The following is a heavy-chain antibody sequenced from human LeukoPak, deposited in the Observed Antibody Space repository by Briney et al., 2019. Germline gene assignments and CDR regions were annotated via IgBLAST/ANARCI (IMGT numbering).Heavy chain of an antibody. V-gene: IGHV1-2*02. CDR2: SNPNTGGT. CDR1: GYTFTGYY. CDR3: ARRYDFWSGYPTAFDY. J-gene: IGHJ4*02. D-gene: IGHD3-3*01. Sequence: AASVKVSCKASGYTFTGYYMYWVRQAPGQGLEWMGFSNPNTGGTIYAQKFQARVTMTRDTSISTAYMELRGLISDDTAVYYCARRYDFWSGYPTAFDYWGQGTLVTVSS.